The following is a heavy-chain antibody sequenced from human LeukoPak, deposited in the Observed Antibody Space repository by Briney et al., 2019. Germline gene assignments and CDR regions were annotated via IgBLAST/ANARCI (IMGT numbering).Heavy chain of an antibody. CDR1: GFTFSSHS. CDR3: ARGAYYYED. CDR2: ISSSSSTI. Sequence: GGSLRLSCAASGFTFSSHSMNWVRQAPGKGLEWVSYISSSSSTIYYADSVKGRFTISRDNAKNSLYLQMNSLRAEDTAVYYCARGAYYYEDWGQGTLVTVSS. V-gene: IGHV3-48*01. J-gene: IGHJ4*02. D-gene: IGHD3-22*01.